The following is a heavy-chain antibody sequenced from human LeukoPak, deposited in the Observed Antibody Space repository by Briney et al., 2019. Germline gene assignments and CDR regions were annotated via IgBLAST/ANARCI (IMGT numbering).Heavy chain of an antibody. CDR3: ARDVHGTLDY. V-gene: IGHV3-7*01. D-gene: IGHD1-26*01. CDR2: IRQDGGDI. CDR1: GFTLGNYW. Sequence: GGSQRLSCEAFGFTLGNYWMAWVRQGPGEGLEWLANIRQDGGDIGQADSVKGRFTISRDNAKNSLYLQMNSLEADDSGLYYCARDVHGTLDYWGQGILVTVSS. J-gene: IGHJ4*02.